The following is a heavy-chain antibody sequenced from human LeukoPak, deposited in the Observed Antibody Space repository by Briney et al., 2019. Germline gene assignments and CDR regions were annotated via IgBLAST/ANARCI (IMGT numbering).Heavy chain of an antibody. Sequence: GGYLRLSCSASGFTFSSYAMHWVRQAPGKRLQYVSAISSNGGSTYYADSVKGRFTISRDNSKNTLYLQMSSLRAEDTAVYYCVKSMVRGESVDYWGQGTLVTVSS. CDR3: VKSMVRGESVDY. CDR1: GFTFSSYA. J-gene: IGHJ4*02. V-gene: IGHV3-64D*06. D-gene: IGHD3-10*01. CDR2: ISSNGGST.